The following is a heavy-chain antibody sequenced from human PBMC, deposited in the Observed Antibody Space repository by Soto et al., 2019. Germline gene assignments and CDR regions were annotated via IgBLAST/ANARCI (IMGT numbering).Heavy chain of an antibody. CDR3: AKTFSSSGIAVAGTWYFDY. J-gene: IGHJ4*02. Sequence: GGPLRLSCAASGFTFSSYAMSWVRQAPGKGLEWVSAISGSGGSTYYADSVKGRFTISRDNSKNTLYLQMNSLRAEDTAVYYCAKTFSSSGIAVAGTWYFDYWGQGTLVTVSS. D-gene: IGHD6-19*01. CDR2: ISGSGGST. CDR1: GFTFSSYA. V-gene: IGHV3-23*01.